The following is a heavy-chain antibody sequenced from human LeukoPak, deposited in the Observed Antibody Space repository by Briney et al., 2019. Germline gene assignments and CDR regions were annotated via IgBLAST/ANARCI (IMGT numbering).Heavy chain of an antibody. D-gene: IGHD2-15*01. J-gene: IGHJ4*02. V-gene: IGHV5-51*07. Sequence: GESLKISCKGSGYSFTSYWIGWVHQIPGKGLEWMGIIYPGDSDTRYGPSFQGQVTISADKSISTAYLQWSSLKASDTAMYYSARHCGSGGSCYSGSFDYWGQGTLVTVSS. CDR2: IYPGDSDT. CDR1: GYSFTSYW. CDR3: ARHCGSGGSCYSGSFDY.